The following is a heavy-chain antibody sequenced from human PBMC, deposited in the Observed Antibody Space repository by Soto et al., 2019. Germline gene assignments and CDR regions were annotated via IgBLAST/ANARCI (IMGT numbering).Heavy chain of an antibody. V-gene: IGHV5-51*01. D-gene: IGHD2-2*01. CDR2: IYPGDSDT. Sequence: LKISCKGSGYSFTSYWIGWVRQMPGKGLEWMGIIYPGDSDTRYSPSFQGQVTISADKSISTAYLQWSSLKASDTAMYYCASHLYCSSTSCYATGYYYGMDVWGQGTTVTVSS. CDR3: ASHLYCSSTSCYATGYYYGMDV. J-gene: IGHJ6*02. CDR1: GYSFTSYW.